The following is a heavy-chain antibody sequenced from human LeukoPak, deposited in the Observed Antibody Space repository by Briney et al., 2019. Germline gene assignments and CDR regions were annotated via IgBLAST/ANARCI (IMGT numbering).Heavy chain of an antibody. D-gene: IGHD2/OR15-2a*01. J-gene: IGHJ4*02. CDR1: AGSITSSRW. V-gene: IGHV4-4*02. CDR3: AVYILQPENNVRDS. CDR2: VPDSGAT. Sequence: SETLSLTCAVSAGSITSSRWWNWVRQPPGKGLEWIGEVPDSGATKYNPSLKGRVTISVDQSRTQIFLRLNSVTAADTAMYYYAVYILQPENNVRDSWGQGSLVIVSS.